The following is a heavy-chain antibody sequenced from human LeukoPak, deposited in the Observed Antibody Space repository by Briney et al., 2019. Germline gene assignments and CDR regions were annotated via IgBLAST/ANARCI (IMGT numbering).Heavy chain of an antibody. V-gene: IGHV3-30-3*01. Sequence: GGSLRLSCAASGFTFSSYAMHWVRQAPGKGLEWVAVISYDGSNKYYADSVKGRFTISRDNSKNTLYLQMNSLRAEDTAVYYCAKAGYSSGWPPLGYWGQGTLVTVSS. CDR1: GFTFSSYA. D-gene: IGHD6-19*01. CDR3: AKAGYSSGWPPLGY. CDR2: ISYDGSNK. J-gene: IGHJ4*02.